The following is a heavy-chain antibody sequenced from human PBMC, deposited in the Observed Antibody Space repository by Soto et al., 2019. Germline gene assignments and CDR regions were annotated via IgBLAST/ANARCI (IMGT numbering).Heavy chain of an antibody. J-gene: IGHJ4*02. Sequence: QVQLQQWGAGLLKPSETLSLTCAVYGGSFSGYYWSWIRQPPGKGLEWIGEINHSGSTNYNPSLKRRVTISLATHKNQSSRKLSSVTAADTAVYYCARVRGNKQLLTRPTEYDFDYWGQGPLVTVSS. D-gene: IGHD6-13*01. V-gene: IGHV4-34*01. CDR2: INHSGST. CDR3: ARVRGNKQLLTRPTEYDFDY. CDR1: GGSFSGYY.